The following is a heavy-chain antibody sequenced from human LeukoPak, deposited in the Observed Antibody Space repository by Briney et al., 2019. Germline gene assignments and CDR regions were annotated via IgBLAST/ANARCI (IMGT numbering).Heavy chain of an antibody. Sequence: GGSLRLSCAASGFTFSSYAMSWVRQAPGKGLEWVSAISVSGGSTYYADSVKGRFTISRDNSKNTLYLQMNSLRAEDTAVYYCAKDKLGYCSGGSCPLPSFDYWGQGTLVTVSS. CDR3: AKDKLGYCSGGSCPLPSFDY. V-gene: IGHV3-23*01. CDR2: ISVSGGST. CDR1: GFTFSSYA. D-gene: IGHD2-15*01. J-gene: IGHJ4*02.